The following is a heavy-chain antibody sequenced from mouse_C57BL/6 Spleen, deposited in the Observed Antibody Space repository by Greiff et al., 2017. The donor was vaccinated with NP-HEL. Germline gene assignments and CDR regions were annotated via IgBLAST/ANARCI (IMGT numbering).Heavy chain of an antibody. Sequence: QVQLQQPGTELVKPGASVKLSCKASGYTFTSYWMHWVKQRPGQGLEWIGNINPSNGGTNYNEKFKSKATPTVDKSSSTAYMQLSSLTSEDSAVYYCAVITTVDWYFDVWGTGTTVTVSS. V-gene: IGHV1-53*01. CDR1: GYTFTSYW. D-gene: IGHD1-1*01. J-gene: IGHJ1*03. CDR3: AVITTVDWYFDV. CDR2: INPSNGGT.